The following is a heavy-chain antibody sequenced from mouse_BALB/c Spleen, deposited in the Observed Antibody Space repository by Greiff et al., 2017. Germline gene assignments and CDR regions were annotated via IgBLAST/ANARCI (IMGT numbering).Heavy chain of an antibody. CDR2: IWGDGST. J-gene: IGHJ4*01. CDR3: AGAYYGYDGEYYAMDY. CDR1: GFSLTGYG. V-gene: IGHV2-6-7*01. D-gene: IGHD1-2*01. Sequence: VKLVESGPGLVAPSQSLSITCTVSGFSLTGYGVNWVRQPPGKGLEWLGMIWGDGSTDYNSALKSRLSISKDNSKSQVFLKMNILQTDDTARYYCAGAYYGYDGEYYAMDYWGQGTSVTVSS.